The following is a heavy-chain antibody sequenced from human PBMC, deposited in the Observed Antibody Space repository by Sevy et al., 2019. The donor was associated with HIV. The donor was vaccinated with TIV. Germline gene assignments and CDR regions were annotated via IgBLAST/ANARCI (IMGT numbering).Heavy chain of an antibody. J-gene: IGHJ4*02. D-gene: IGHD3-22*01. Sequence: GESLKISCEGSGYSFTSHWIGWVRHMSGKGLEWMGIIYPDDSETRYSPSFQGQVTFSADKSISTAYLQWSSLKASDTAMYYCATSRSGYXDSSGYXXYWGQGTMVTVSS. CDR1: GYSFTSHW. CDR2: IYPDDSET. V-gene: IGHV5-51*01. CDR3: ATSRSGYXDSSGYXXY.